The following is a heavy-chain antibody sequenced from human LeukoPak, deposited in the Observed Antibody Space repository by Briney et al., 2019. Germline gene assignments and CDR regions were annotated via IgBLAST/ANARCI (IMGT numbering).Heavy chain of an antibody. CDR3: ARAWDTVVVPAEYWFDP. Sequence: PSETLSLTCTVSGGSISSSSYYWGWIRQPPGKGLEWIGSIYYSGSTYYNPSLKSRVTISVDTSKNQFSLKLSSVTAADTAVYYCARAWDTVVVPAEYWFDPWGQGTLVTVSS. D-gene: IGHD2-2*01. V-gene: IGHV4-39*07. CDR1: GGSISSSSYY. CDR2: IYYSGST. J-gene: IGHJ5*02.